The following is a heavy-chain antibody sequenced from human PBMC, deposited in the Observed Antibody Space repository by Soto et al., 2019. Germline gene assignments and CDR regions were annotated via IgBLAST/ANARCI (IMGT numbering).Heavy chain of an antibody. D-gene: IGHD2-8*01. J-gene: IGHJ4*02. CDR2: IKSKTDGGTT. V-gene: IGHV3-15*01. Sequence: EVQLVESGGGLVKPGGSLRLSCAASGFTFSNAWMSWVRQAPGKGLEWVGRIKSKTDGGTTDYAAPVKGRFTISRDDSKNTLYLQMNSLKTEDTAVYYCTTDIGYCTNGVCSDYWGQGTLVTVSS. CDR3: TTDIGYCTNGVCSDY. CDR1: GFTFSNAW.